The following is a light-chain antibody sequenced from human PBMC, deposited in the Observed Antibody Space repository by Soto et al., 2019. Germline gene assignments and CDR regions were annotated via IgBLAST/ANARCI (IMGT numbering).Light chain of an antibody. Sequence: EIVLTQSPATLSLYPGERATLSCRASQSVSSYLAWYQQKPDQAPRLLIYDASNRATGIPARFSSSGSGTDFTLTISSLEPEDFAVYYCQQRSNWPRTFGQGTKVDIK. CDR2: DAS. CDR1: QSVSSY. CDR3: QQRSNWPRT. V-gene: IGKV3-11*01. J-gene: IGKJ1*01.